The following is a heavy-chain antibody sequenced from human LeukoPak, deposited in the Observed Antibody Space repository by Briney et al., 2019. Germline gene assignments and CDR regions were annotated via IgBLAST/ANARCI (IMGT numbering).Heavy chain of an antibody. CDR1: GGSISSYY. V-gene: IGHV4-59*01. D-gene: IGHD3-16*02. Sequence: SETLSLTCTVSGGSISSYYWSWIRQPPGKGLEWIGYIYYSGSTNYNPSLKSRVTISVDTSKNQFSLKLSSVTAADTAVYYCARVGGIYDYVWGSYRHDAFDIWGQGTMVTVSS. J-gene: IGHJ3*02. CDR3: ARVGGIYDYVWGSYRHDAFDI. CDR2: IYYSGST.